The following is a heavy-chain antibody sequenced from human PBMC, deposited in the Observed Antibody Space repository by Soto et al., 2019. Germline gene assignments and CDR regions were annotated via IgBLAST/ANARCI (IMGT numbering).Heavy chain of an antibody. CDR3: ARSWPYYFDY. CDR1: GFTFSSYE. J-gene: IGHJ4*02. D-gene: IGHD5-12*01. V-gene: IGHV3-48*03. CDR2: ISSSGSTI. Sequence: GGSLRLSCAASGFTFSSYEMNWVRQAPGKGLEWVSYISSSGSTIYYADSVKGRFTISRDNAKNSLYLQMNSLRAEDTAVYYCARSWPYYFDYWGQGTLVTVSS.